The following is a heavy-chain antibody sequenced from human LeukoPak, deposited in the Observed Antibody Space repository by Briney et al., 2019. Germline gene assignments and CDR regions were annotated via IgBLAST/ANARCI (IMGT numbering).Heavy chain of an antibody. J-gene: IGHJ4*02. V-gene: IGHV3-30-3*01. Sequence: GGSLRLSCVASGFTFGRYSMHWVRQAPGKGLEWVSSILTDGNKRHHADSVKGRFTISRDNSENTLYLQMNSLRPEDTAIYYCARDSLRGDYESPTGYWGQGTLASVSS. CDR3: ARDSLRGDYESPTGY. CDR1: GFTFGRYS. CDR2: ILTDGNKR. D-gene: IGHD4-17*01.